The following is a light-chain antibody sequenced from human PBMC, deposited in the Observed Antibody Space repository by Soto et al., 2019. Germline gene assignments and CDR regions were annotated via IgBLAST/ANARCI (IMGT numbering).Light chain of an antibody. CDR1: PSISRQ. CDR3: LQYQSYWT. CDR2: QPS. Sequence: DIQMTQSPSTLSASEGDRVSITCRASPSISRQLAWYQQKPGKAPNLLIYQPSNLETGVPSRFTGSGSGTEVTLTISSLQPVDVASYYCLQYQSYWTFGQGTKVEVK. J-gene: IGKJ1*01. V-gene: IGKV1-5*03.